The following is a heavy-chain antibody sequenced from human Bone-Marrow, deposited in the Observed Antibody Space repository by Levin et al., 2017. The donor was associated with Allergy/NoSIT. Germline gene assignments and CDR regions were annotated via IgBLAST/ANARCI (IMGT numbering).Heavy chain of an antibody. CDR3: IKDVSYGSGSNS. J-gene: IGHJ4*02. Sequence: ETLSLTCAASGFSFNNAWMSWVRQAPGKGLEWLGRSKTKSDGGTTDYAGPVKGRFTISRDDSTNTLYLQMNSLTSEDTAVYYCIKDVSYGSGSNSWGQGTLVTVSS. CDR1: GFSFNNAW. V-gene: IGHV3-15*01. CDR2: SKTKSDGGTT. D-gene: IGHD3-10*01.